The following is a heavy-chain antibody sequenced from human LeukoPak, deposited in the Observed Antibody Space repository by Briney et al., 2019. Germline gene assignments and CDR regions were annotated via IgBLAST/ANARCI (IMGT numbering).Heavy chain of an antibody. Sequence: GGSLRLSCAASGFTFSSYAMSWVRQAPGKGLEWVSAISGSGGSTYYADSVKGRFTISRDNAKNSLYLQMNSLRAEDTAVYYCARVGLAVAGTIDYWGQGTLVTVSS. CDR1: GFTFSSYA. CDR2: ISGSGGST. D-gene: IGHD6-19*01. V-gene: IGHV3-23*01. CDR3: ARVGLAVAGTIDY. J-gene: IGHJ4*02.